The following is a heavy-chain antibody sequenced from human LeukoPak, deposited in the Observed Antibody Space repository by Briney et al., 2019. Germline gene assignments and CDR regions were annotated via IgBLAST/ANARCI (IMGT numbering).Heavy chain of an antibody. D-gene: IGHD2-2*01. V-gene: IGHV3-66*01. CDR1: GFTVSSNY. CDR3: ARGEVPAAPWFDP. Sequence: GGSLRLSCAASGFTVSSNYMSWVRQAPGKGLEWVSVIYNGGSTYYADSVKGRFTISRDNSKNTLYLQMNSLRAEDTAVYYCARGEVPAAPWFDPWGQGTLVTVSS. CDR2: IYNGGST. J-gene: IGHJ5*02.